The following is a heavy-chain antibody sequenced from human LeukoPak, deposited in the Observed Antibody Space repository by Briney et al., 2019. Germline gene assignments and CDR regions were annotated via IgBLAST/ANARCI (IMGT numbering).Heavy chain of an antibody. Sequence: PSETLSLTCTVSGGSISSSSYYWGWIRQPPGKGLEWIGSMYYSGSTYYNPSLKSRVTISVDTSKNQFSLKLSSVTAADTAVYYSASANPYSSSWYTSHYYYYYGMDVWGQGTTVTVSS. V-gene: IGHV4-39*01. CDR3: ASANPYSSSWYTSHYYYYYGMDV. D-gene: IGHD6-13*01. J-gene: IGHJ6*02. CDR2: MYYSGST. CDR1: GGSISSSSYY.